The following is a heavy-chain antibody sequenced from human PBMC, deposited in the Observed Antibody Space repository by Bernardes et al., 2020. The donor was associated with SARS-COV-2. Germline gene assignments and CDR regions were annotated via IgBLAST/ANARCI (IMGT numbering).Heavy chain of an antibody. D-gene: IGHD3-10*01. CDR3: ARDIATTGSWFDP. CDR2: IKQDGSEK. Sequence: GGPLRLFCAGSGFIFSTYWMSWVRQAPGKGLEWVASIKQDGSEKYYVDSVKGRFTVSRDTARNSLYMQMNSLRAEDTAVYYCARDIATTGSWFDPWGQGTLVTVSS. CDR1: GFIFSTYW. V-gene: IGHV3-7*01. J-gene: IGHJ5*02.